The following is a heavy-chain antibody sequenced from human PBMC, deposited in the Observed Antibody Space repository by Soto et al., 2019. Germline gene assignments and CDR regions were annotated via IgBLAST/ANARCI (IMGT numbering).Heavy chain of an antibody. D-gene: IGHD2-21*02. V-gene: IGHV3-21*01. Sequence: GGSLRLSCAASGFTFSSYAMSWVRQAPGKGLEWVSSIGTRGDIYYADSVKGRFTISRDNAKNSLSLQMNSLRAEDTGVYYCAREETAWPLAYGLDVWGQGTTVTVSS. J-gene: IGHJ6*02. CDR2: IGTRGDI. CDR1: GFTFSSYA. CDR3: AREETAWPLAYGLDV.